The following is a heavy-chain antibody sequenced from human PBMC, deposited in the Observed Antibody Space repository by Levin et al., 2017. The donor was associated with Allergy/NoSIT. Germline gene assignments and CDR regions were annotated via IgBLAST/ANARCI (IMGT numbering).Heavy chain of an antibody. V-gene: IGHV4-38-2*01. CDR3: GGLSGSSPDY. CDR1: GYSISSGYY. Sequence: SETLSLTCAVSGYSISSGYYWGWIRQPPGKGLEWIGSIYHSGSTYYNPSLKSRVTISVDTSKNQFSLKLSSLTAADTAVYYCGGLSGSSPDYWGQGTLVTVSS. CDR2: IYHSGST. J-gene: IGHJ4*02. D-gene: IGHD6-13*01.